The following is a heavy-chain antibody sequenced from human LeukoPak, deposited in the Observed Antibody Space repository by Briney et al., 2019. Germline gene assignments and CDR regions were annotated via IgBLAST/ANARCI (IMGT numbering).Heavy chain of an antibody. V-gene: IGHV3-9*01. Sequence: PGGSLRLSCAASGFTFSSYAMHWVRQAPVKGLEWVADISWNGGSIGYADSVQGRFTISRDNAKNSLYLQMNSLRAEDTALYYCAKETGSGSPYFDYWGQGTLVTVSS. CDR2: ISWNGGSI. J-gene: IGHJ4*02. CDR3: AKETGSGSPYFDY. CDR1: GFTFSSYA. D-gene: IGHD6-19*01.